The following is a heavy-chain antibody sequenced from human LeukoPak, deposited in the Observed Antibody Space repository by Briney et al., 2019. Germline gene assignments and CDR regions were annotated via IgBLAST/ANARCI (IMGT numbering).Heavy chain of an antibody. V-gene: IGHV3-48*04. CDR3: ASPGP. CDR1: GFTFSSYS. Sequence: GGSLRLSCVASGFTFSSYSMIWVRQAPGKGLEWVSYISSSSSIIYYADSAKGRFTISRDNAKSSLYLQMNSLRAEDTAVYYCASPGPWGQGTLVTVSS. J-gene: IGHJ5*02. CDR2: ISSSSSII.